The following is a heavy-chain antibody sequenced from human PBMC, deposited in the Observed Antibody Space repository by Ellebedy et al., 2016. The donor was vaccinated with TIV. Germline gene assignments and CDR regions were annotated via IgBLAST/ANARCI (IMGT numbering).Heavy chain of an antibody. V-gene: IGHV4-34*01. CDR1: GGSFSGHS. Sequence: SETLSLTCAVNGGSFSGHSWSWIRQPPGKGLEWIGEVNHRGSTIYNRFLRSRVTISIDTSNYQLSLRLSAVTAADTAVYYCARGHFKDVDLDQWYFDLWGRGTLVTVSS. D-gene: IGHD5-24*01. J-gene: IGHJ2*01. CDR2: VNHRGST. CDR3: ARGHFKDVDLDQWYFDL.